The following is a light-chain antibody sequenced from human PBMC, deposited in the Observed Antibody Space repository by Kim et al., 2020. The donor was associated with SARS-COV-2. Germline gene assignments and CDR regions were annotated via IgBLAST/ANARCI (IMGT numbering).Light chain of an antibody. V-gene: IGKV3-15*01. CDR1: QSVSSS. J-gene: IGKJ1*01. Sequence: SPGERATHSCRARQSVSSSLAWYQQKPGEAPRLLIYGANMRATDIPARFSGSGSGTEFTLTISSLQSEDFAVYYCQQYKNWPPWTFGQGTKVDIK. CDR3: QQYKNWPPWT. CDR2: GAN.